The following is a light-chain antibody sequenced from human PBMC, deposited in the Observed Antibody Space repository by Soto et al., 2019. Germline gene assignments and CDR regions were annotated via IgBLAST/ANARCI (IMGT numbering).Light chain of an antibody. CDR1: KSVSRGN. J-gene: IGKJ2*01. CDR2: GAS. Sequence: EIVLTQSPGPLSLSPGEKATLSCRASKSVSRGNLAWYQQNPGQAPRLLIYGASSRATGIPDRFSGSGSGTDFTLTISRLEPEDFAVYYCQQYGSSPGYTFGQGTKLEIK. V-gene: IGKV3-20*01. CDR3: QQYGSSPGYT.